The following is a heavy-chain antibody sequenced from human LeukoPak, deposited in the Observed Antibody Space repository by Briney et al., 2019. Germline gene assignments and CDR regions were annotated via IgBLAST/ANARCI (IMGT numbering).Heavy chain of an antibody. CDR2: INHSGST. V-gene: IGHV4-31*03. CDR1: GGSISSGGYY. D-gene: IGHD2-2*01. J-gene: IGHJ5*02. Sequence: PSQTLSLTCTVSGGSISSGGYYWSWIRQHPGKGLEWIGEINHSGSTNYNPSLKSRVTISVDTSKNQFSLKLSSVTAADTAVYYCARGVVPAAMVLQGWFDPWGQGTLVTVSS. CDR3: ARGVVPAAMVLQGWFDP.